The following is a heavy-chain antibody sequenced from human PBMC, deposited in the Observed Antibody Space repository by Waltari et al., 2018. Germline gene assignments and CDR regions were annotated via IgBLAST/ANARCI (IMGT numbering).Heavy chain of an antibody. CDR2: ISSCGSST. J-gene: IGHJ4*02. Sequence: EVQLLESGGGLVQPGGSLRLSCAASGFIFSSYGMSWVRQAPEKGLEWVSAISSCGSSTYYADSVNGRFTISRDNSRNTLYLQINSLRAEDTAVYFCAKFRDRYFDYWGQGTLVTVSS. CDR3: AKFRDRYFDY. V-gene: IGHV3-23*01. CDR1: GFIFSSYG.